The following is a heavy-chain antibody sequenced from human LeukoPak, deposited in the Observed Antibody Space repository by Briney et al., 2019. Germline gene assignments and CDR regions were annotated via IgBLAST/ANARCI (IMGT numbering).Heavy chain of an antibody. J-gene: IGHJ4*02. Sequence: GGSLRLSCAASGFTFSNAWLNWVRQAPGKGLEWVCHIKSKTDGATTDYAANVKGRFTTSRDDSKNTLFLQMNSLKTEDTAVYYCTLPWGSGSYYDYWGQGTLVTVSS. CDR3: TLPWGSGSYYDY. D-gene: IGHD3-10*01. V-gene: IGHV3-15*01. CDR2: IKSKTDGATT. CDR1: GFTFSNAW.